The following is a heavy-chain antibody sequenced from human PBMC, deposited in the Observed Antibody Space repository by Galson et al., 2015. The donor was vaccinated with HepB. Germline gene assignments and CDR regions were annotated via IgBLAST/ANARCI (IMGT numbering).Heavy chain of an antibody. CDR3: ARGWRSGFDY. CDR2: ISSSSSTI. J-gene: IGHJ4*02. Sequence: SLRLSCAASGFTFSSYSMNWVRQASGKGLEWVSYISSSSSTIYYADSVKGRFTISRDNAKNSLYLQMNSLRAEDTAVYYCARGWRSGFDYWGQGTLVTVSS. D-gene: IGHD2-15*01. V-gene: IGHV3-48*04. CDR1: GFTFSSYS.